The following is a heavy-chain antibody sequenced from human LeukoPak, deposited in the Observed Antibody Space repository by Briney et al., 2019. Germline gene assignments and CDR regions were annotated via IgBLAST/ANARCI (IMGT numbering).Heavy chain of an antibody. CDR1: GGTFSSYA. J-gene: IGHJ4*02. Sequence: ASVKVSCKASGGTFSSYAISWVRQAPGQGLEWMGRIIPILGIANYAQKFQGRVTITTDESTSAAYMELSSLRSEDTAVYYCATTRGGGYKQLDYWGQGTLVTVSS. V-gene: IGHV1-69*04. CDR2: IIPILGIA. D-gene: IGHD5-24*01. CDR3: ATTRGGGYKQLDY.